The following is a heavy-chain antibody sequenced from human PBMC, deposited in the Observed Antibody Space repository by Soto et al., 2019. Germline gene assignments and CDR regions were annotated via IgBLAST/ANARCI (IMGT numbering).Heavy chain of an antibody. CDR2: IDSDGGT. D-gene: IGHD6-19*01. V-gene: IGHV3-66*01. CDR1: GFTVSSNY. J-gene: IGHJ6*02. Sequence: EVQLVESGGGLVQPGGSLRLSCAASGFTVSSNYMNWVRQTPGKGLEWVSVIDSDGGTYYAESVKGRFTISRDKNTLYLQMNRLRAEDTAVYYCAREGMNNIGWRHYALDAWGQGTTVTVSS. CDR3: AREGMNNIGWRHYALDA.